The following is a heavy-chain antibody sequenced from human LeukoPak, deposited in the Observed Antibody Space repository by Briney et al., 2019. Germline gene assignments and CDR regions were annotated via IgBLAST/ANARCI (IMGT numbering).Heavy chain of an antibody. D-gene: IGHD5-12*01. CDR1: GFTFSSYW. V-gene: IGHV3-7*02. CDR3: ASVGVSGYDLRWFGP. CDR2: IKQDGSEI. Sequence: HPGGSLRLSCAASGFTFSSYWMSWVRKAPGQGLEWVANIKQDGSEIYYVDSVKGRFTISRDNAKNSLYLQMNSLRAEDTAVYYCASVGVSGYDLRWFGPWGQGNLVTVSS. J-gene: IGHJ5*02.